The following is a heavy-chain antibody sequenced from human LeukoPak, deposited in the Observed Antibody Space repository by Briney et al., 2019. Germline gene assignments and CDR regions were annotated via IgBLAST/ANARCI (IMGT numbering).Heavy chain of an antibody. J-gene: IGHJ4*02. D-gene: IGHD3-3*01. Sequence: GGSLRLSCAASGFTFSNYEMTWVRQAPGKGLEWVSYISSDSTIYYADSVKGRFTISRDNAENSLYLQMNSLRAEDTAVYYCARGVVMPYWGRGTLVTVSS. V-gene: IGHV3-48*03. CDR3: ARGVVMPY. CDR1: GFTFSNYE. CDR2: ISSDSTI.